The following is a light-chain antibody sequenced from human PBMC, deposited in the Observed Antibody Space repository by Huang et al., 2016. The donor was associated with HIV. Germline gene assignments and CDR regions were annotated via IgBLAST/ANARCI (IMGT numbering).Light chain of an antibody. CDR1: QNITKS. CDR2: TLS. V-gene: IGKV1-39*01. CDR3: QQSFSVPRT. Sequence: DIQMTQSPPSLSASVGDRVTFTCRPDQNITKSLNWYQQKPGKAPKLLIYTLSTLESGVPSRFSGSGSGSRFTLNIGNLQPEDFATYYCQQSFSVPRTFG. J-gene: IGKJ1*01.